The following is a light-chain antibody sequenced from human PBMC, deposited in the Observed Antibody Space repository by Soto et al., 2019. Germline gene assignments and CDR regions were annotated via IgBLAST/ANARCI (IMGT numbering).Light chain of an antibody. Sequence: EIVMTQSPATLSLSPGERATLSCRASQSVSSNLAWYQQKPGQAPRLRIYGASTRATGIPARFSGSGSGTEFTLTISSLQSEDFAIYYCQQYNNWPQTFGQGTKVDIK. V-gene: IGKV3-15*01. CDR2: GAS. J-gene: IGKJ1*01. CDR3: QQYNNWPQT. CDR1: QSVSSN.